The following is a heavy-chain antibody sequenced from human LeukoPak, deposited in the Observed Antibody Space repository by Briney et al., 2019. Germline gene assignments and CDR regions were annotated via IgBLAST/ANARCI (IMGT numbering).Heavy chain of an antibody. Sequence: SETLSLTCTVSGGSISSYYWSWIRQPPGKGLEWIGYIYYGGSTNYNPSLKSRVTISVDTSKNQFSLKLSSVTAADTAVYYCARHPGEMATIREIDYWGQGTLVTVSS. J-gene: IGHJ4*02. CDR2: IYYGGST. D-gene: IGHD5-24*01. V-gene: IGHV4-59*08. CDR1: GGSISSYY. CDR3: ARHPGEMATIREIDY.